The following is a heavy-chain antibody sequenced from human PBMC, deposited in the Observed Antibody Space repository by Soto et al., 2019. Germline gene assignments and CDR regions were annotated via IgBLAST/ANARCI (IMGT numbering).Heavy chain of an antibody. V-gene: IGHV5-10-1*01. CDR1: GYSFTSYW. Sequence: GESLKISCKGSGYSFTSYWISWVRQMPGKGLEWMGRIDPSDSYTNYSPSFQGHVTISADKSISTAYLQWSSLKASDTAMYYCARLADLAWFGESSPSDYWGQGTLVTVSS. CDR2: IDPSDSYT. CDR3: ARLADLAWFGESSPSDY. D-gene: IGHD3-10*01. J-gene: IGHJ4*02.